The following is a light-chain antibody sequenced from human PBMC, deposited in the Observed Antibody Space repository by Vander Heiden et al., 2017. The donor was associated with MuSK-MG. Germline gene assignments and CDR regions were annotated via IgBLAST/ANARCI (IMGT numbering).Light chain of an antibody. J-gene: IGKJ4*01. V-gene: IGKV1-12*01. CDR1: QGIRGW. CDR2: SAS. CDR3: QQSQSVPLT. Sequence: DIQMTQSPSSVSASVGDKVTITCRASQGIRGWLAWYQQKPGKAPKLLIYSASTLQSGVPSRFSGSGSGTDFTLTIRSLQPDDFATYYCQQSQSVPLTFGGGTRVEIK.